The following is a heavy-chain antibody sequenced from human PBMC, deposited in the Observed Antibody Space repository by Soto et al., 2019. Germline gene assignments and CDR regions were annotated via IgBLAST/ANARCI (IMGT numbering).Heavy chain of an antibody. Sequence: GSLRLSCVGTGFTFSSYAMHWVRQAPGKGLEWVAVISNDGSNKYYADSVEGRITISRDNSKNTLYLQMHSLRSEDTAVYYCARGTTLAIFDYGMDAWGQGATVTVSS. J-gene: IGHJ6*02. V-gene: IGHV3-30-3*01. D-gene: IGHD3-3*01. CDR3: ARGTTLAIFDYGMDA. CDR1: GFTFSSYA. CDR2: ISNDGSNK.